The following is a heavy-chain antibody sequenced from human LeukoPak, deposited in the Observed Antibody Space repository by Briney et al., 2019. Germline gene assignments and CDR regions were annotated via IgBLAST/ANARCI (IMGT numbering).Heavy chain of an antibody. V-gene: IGHV1-18*01. CDR1: GYSFTSSG. CDR3: ARRSSTPPYYMDV. CDR2: ISAYNGNT. J-gene: IGHJ6*03. D-gene: IGHD2-2*01. Sequence: ASAKVSCKASGYSFTSSGIRGVRHAPGQRLEWMGWISAYNGNTNYAQKLQGRVTLTTDTSTSTAYMELRSLRSDDTAVYYCARRSSTPPYYMDVWGKGTTVTVSS.